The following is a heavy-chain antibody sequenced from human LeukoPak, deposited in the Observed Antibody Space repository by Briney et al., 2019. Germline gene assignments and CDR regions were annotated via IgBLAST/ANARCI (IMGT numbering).Heavy chain of an antibody. CDR3: ATRYPYSSSLGSWFDP. J-gene: IGHJ5*02. D-gene: IGHD6-13*01. CDR2: INHSGST. CDR1: GGSISSGSYY. Sequence: SETLSLTCTVSGGSISSGSYYWSWIRQPPGKGLEWIGEINHSGSTNYNPSLKSRVTISVDTSKNQFSLKLSSVTAADTAVYYCATRYPYSSSLGSWFDPWGQGTLVTVSS. V-gene: IGHV4-39*07.